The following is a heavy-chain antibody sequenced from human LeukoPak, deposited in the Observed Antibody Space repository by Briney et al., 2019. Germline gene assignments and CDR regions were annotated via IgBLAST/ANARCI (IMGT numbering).Heavy chain of an antibody. CDR2: IYWDDDK. D-gene: IGHD5-24*01. CDR1: GFSLSASGVG. Sequence: SGPTLVKPTQTLTLTCTFSGFSLSASGVGVGWIRQPPGKALEWLALIYWDDDKRYSPSLKSRLTITKDTTKNQVVLTMTNMDPVDTATYYCAYSGGDGYNHNYYFDYWGQGTLVTVSS. V-gene: IGHV2-5*02. J-gene: IGHJ4*02. CDR3: AYSGGDGYNHNYYFDY.